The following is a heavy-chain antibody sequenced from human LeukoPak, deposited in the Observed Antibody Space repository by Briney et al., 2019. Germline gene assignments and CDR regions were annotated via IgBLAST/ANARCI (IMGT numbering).Heavy chain of an antibody. J-gene: IGHJ6*02. CDR1: GGSISHYY. Sequence: SETLSLTCTVSGGSISHYYWGWIPPSPGKGLGWIGSIYYRGTTNYNPFLKSRVTISVDTSRKQFSLQLRSVTAADTAVYYCAREDPQTTVPEGMDVWGQGTTVIVSS. V-gene: IGHV4-59*01. CDR3: AREDPQTTVPEGMDV. D-gene: IGHD4-17*01. CDR2: IYYRGTT.